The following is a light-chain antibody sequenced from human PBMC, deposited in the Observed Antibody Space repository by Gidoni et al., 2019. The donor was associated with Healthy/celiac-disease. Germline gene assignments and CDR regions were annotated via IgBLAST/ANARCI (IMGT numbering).Light chain of an antibody. J-gene: IGLJ2*01. Sequence: QFALTPPASVSGSPGQSITISCTGTSSDVGGYNYVSWYQQHPGKAPKLMIYDVSNRPSGVSNRFSGSKSGNTASLTISGLQAEDEADYYCSSYTSSSTLGVFGGGTKLTVL. CDR3: SSYTSSSTLGV. V-gene: IGLV2-14*01. CDR1: SSDVGGYNY. CDR2: DVS.